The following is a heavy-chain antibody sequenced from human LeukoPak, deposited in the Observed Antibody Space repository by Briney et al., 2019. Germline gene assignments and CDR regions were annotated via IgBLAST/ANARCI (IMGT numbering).Heavy chain of an antibody. CDR3: ARGPDSGSYYAWFDP. V-gene: IGHV4-34*01. CDR2: INHSGST. D-gene: IGHD1-26*01. CDR1: GGSFSGYY. Sequence: SETLSLTCAVYGGSFSGYYWSWIRQPPGKGLEWIGGINHSGSTNYNPSLMSRVTISVDTSKNQFSLRLSSVTAADTAVYYCARGPDSGSYYAWFDPWGQGTLVTVSS. J-gene: IGHJ5*02.